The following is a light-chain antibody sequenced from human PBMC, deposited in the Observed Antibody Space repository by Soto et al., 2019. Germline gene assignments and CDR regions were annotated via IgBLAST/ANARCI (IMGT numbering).Light chain of an antibody. J-gene: IGKJ1*01. CDR2: GTF. CDR3: QQYNDWPLT. Sequence: EIVWTQSPGALCLSPGGRATVARRASQSVSSNLAWYQQKPGQAPSLLIYGTFTRATGIPARFSGTGSGTEFTLTISSLQSEDFALYYCQQYNDWPLTFGQGTKVDIK. CDR1: QSVSSN. V-gene: IGKV3-15*01.